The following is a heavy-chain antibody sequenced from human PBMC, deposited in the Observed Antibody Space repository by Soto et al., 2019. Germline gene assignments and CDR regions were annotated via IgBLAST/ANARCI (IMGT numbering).Heavy chain of an antibody. CDR3: VRDYASDRGVHLDF. CDR1: GVSITSGGYY. Sequence: SETLSLTCTVSGVSITSGGYYWSWIRQHPGKGLEWIGYIYYSGSTYYNPSLQSRVTISVDTSKNQFSLKLSSVTAADTAMYYCVRDYASDRGVHLDFWGQGTLVTVSS. CDR2: IYYSGST. D-gene: IGHD2-2*01. J-gene: IGHJ4*02. V-gene: IGHV4-31*03.